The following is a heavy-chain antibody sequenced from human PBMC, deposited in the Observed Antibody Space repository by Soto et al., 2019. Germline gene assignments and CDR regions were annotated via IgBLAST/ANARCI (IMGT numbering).Heavy chain of an antibody. J-gene: IGHJ4*02. D-gene: IGHD3-10*01. V-gene: IGHV4-4*02. Sequence: QVQLQESGPCLVKPSGTLSLTCTVSGVSISSSNWWSWVRQSPGKGLDWIGEIHNTGSTNYNPSLTGRLSVSVDKSQNQFSLTLTSVTATDAALYYCARRIRGTANFGCWGPGTLVTVSS. CDR2: IHNTGST. CDR3: ARRIRGTANFGC. CDR1: GVSISSSNW.